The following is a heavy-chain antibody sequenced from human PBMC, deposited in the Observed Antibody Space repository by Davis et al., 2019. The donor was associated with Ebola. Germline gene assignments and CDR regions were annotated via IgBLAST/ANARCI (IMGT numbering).Heavy chain of an antibody. CDR2: IWYDGSNK. Sequence: GGSLRLSCAASGFTFSSYGMHWVRQAPGKGLEWVTVIWYDGSNKYYADSVKGRFTISRDNSKNTLYLQMNSLRAEDTAVYYCARDRGYDLAFDYWGQGTQVTVSS. J-gene: IGHJ4*02. D-gene: IGHD5-12*01. CDR1: GFTFSSYG. CDR3: ARDRGYDLAFDY. V-gene: IGHV3-33*01.